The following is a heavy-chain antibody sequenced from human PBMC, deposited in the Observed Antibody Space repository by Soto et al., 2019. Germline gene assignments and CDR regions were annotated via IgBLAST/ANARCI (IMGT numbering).Heavy chain of an antibody. Sequence: SETLPLTCSVSGGSISSGDYYWNWIRQPPGKGLEWIGHIYYSGSTYYNSSLKSRVTISVDTSKNQFSLKLSSVTAADTAVYYCARSMTTVVTLDYWGQGTLVTVSS. J-gene: IGHJ4*02. CDR1: GGSISSGDYY. CDR3: ARSMTTVVTLDY. CDR2: IYYSGST. V-gene: IGHV4-30-4*01. D-gene: IGHD4-17*01.